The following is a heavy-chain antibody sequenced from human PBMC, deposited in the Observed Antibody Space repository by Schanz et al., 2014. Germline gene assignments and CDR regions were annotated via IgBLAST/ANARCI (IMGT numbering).Heavy chain of an antibody. D-gene: IGHD6-19*01. CDR2: VSSYDTTV. Sequence: QVQLLESGGGLFKPGGSLRLSCAGSGFTFADYYMTWIRQAPGKGLEWISYVSSYDTTVSYADSVKGRFTISRDNAKNSVYLQMNSLRAEDTAVYYCARALAQSRMAFDIWGQGTMVTVSS. V-gene: IGHV3-11*04. J-gene: IGHJ3*02. CDR3: ARALAQSRMAFDI. CDR1: GFTFADYY.